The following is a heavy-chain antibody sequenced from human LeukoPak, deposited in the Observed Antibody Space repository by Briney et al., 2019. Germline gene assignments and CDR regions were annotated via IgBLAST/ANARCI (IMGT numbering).Heavy chain of an antibody. CDR3: ARGRLYDYVWGSYPYGMDV. CDR2: INHSGST. Sequence: SETLSLTCAVYGGSFSGYYWSWIRQPPGKGLEWIGEINHSGSTNYNPSLKSRVTISVDTSKNQFSLKLSSVTAADTAVYYCARGRLYDYVWGSYPYGMDVWGQGTTVTVSS. J-gene: IGHJ6*02. V-gene: IGHV4-34*01. D-gene: IGHD3-16*02. CDR1: GGSFSGYY.